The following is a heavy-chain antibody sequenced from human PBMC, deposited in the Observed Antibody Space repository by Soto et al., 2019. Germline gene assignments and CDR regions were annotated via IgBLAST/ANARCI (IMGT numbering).Heavy chain of an antibody. CDR2: ISSSGSTI. J-gene: IGHJ6*03. D-gene: IGHD6-25*01. V-gene: IGHV3-11*01. Sequence: PACSPRLFRAACSYPVMVYDMGWIRKVPGKGLEWVSYISSSGSTIYYADSVKGRFTISRDNAKNSLYLQMNSLRAEDTAVYYGASRNHSSNGGMDFLVNRTTVPVSS. CDR3: ASRNHSSNGGMDF. CDR1: SYPVMVYD.